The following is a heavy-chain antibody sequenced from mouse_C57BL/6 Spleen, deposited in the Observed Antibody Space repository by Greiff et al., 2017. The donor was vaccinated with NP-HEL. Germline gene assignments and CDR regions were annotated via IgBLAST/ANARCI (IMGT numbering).Heavy chain of an antibody. V-gene: IGHV1-39*01. Sequence: VQLQQSGPELVKPGASVKISCKASGYSFTDYTMNWVKQSNGKGLEWIGVFNPNYGTTSYNQKFKGKATLTVDQSSSTAYMQLNSLTSEDSAVYNGAAALVDRHAAMDYWGQGTSVTVSS. CDR3: AAALVDRHAAMDY. CDR1: GYSFTDYT. J-gene: IGHJ4*01. CDR2: FNPNYGTT. D-gene: IGHD1-1*01.